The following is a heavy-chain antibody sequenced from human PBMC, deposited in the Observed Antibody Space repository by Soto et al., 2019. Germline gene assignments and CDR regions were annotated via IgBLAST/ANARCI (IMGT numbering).Heavy chain of an antibody. V-gene: IGHV3-15*07. CDR2: IKSKTDGGTT. J-gene: IGHJ4*02. D-gene: IGHD3-10*01. Sequence: GGSLRLSCAASGFTFSNAWMNWVRQAPGKGLEWVGRIKSKTDGGTTEYAAPVKGRFTISRDESKNTLYLQRNSLKTEDTAVYYCTTDLRGYYGSGSYSCFDYWGQGTLVTVSS. CDR1: GFTFSNAW. CDR3: TTDLRGYYGSGSYSCFDY.